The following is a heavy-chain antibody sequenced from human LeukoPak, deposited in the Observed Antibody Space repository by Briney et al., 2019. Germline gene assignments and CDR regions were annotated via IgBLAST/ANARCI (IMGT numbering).Heavy chain of an antibody. D-gene: IGHD3-10*01. V-gene: IGHV4-38-2*01. J-gene: IGHJ4*02. Sequence: SETLSLTCVVSSYSISSGYYWGWIRQPPGKGLEWIGSIYHSVSTYYNPSLKSRVTISVDTSKNQFSLKLSSVTAADTAMYYCAVTSLLWFGEFTDLPIYFDYWGQVTLVTVSS. CDR3: AVTSLLWFGEFTDLPIYFDY. CDR2: IYHSVST. CDR1: SYSISSGYY.